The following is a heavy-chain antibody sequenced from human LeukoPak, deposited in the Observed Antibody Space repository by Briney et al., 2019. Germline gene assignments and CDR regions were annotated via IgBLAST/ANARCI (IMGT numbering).Heavy chain of an antibody. CDR1: GGSISSYY. CDR3: ARLRLEDGRDDYYYYMDV. J-gene: IGHJ6*03. D-gene: IGHD4-11*01. Sequence: SETLSLTCTVSGGSISSYYWSWIRQPPGKGLEWIGYTYTSGSTNYNPSLKSRFTISVDTSKNQFSLKLSSVTAADTAVYYCARLRLEDGRDDYYYYMDVWGKGTTVTVSS. V-gene: IGHV4-4*09. CDR2: TYTSGST.